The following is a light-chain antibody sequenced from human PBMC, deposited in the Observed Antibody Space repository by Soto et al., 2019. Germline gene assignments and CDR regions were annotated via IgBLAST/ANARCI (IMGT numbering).Light chain of an antibody. CDR1: SSAVGSYRL. V-gene: IGLV2-23*01. J-gene: IGLJ1*01. CDR3: CSSAPRRTVV. Sequence: SVLSEPASESGYLAQSTTFSKTGSSSAVGSYRLVSWYQCHPGKVPKLIIYEGSKRPSGVSNRFSGSEPGNTASLTISGLQAEDEADYYCCSSAPRRTVVFGTGTKVTVL. CDR2: EGS.